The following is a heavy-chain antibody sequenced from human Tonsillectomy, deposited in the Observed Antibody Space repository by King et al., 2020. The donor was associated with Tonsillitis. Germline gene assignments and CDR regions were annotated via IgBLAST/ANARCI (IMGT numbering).Heavy chain of an antibody. CDR3: ARDCSTGNCYSHDAFDI. V-gene: IGHV4-30-4*07. CDR2: IYYGGNT. CDR1: GGSIGSGDHT. J-gene: IGHJ3*02. D-gene: IGHD2-2*01. Sequence: QLQESGPGLVKPSQTLSLTCAVSGGSIGSGDHTWNWFRQPAGKGLEWMGYIYYGGNTKYNPSLKSRVTISEDTSKNQFYLNLTSVTAADTAVYYCARDCSTGNCYSHDAFDIWGQGTVVTVSS.